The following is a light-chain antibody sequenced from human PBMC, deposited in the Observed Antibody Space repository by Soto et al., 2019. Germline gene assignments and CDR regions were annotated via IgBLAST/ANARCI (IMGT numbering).Light chain of an antibody. Sequence: SYELTQPPSVSVSQGQTARITCSGDALPKQYAYWYQQKPGQAPVLVIYKDSERPSGITERFSGSSSRTTVTLTISGVQAEDEADYYCQSADSSGTYVVFGGGTQLTVL. J-gene: IGLJ2*01. CDR3: QSADSSGTYVV. CDR1: ALPKQY. CDR2: KDS. V-gene: IGLV3-25*03.